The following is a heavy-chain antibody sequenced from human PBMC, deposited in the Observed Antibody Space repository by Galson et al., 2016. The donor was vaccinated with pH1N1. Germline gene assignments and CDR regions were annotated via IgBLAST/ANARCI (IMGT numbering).Heavy chain of an antibody. CDR2: IYPADSDS. D-gene: IGHD3-22*01. Sequence: QSGAEVKKPGDSLKISCQASGYTFTNSWIGWVRQMPGKGLEWMGIIYPADSDSRYGPSFQGQVTFSADKSIKTAYLRWNSLKVSDTAMYYCVTDPNESNGYTMPYWGQGSQVIVSP. V-gene: IGHV5-51*01. CDR3: VTDPNESNGYTMPY. CDR1: GYTFTNSW. J-gene: IGHJ4*02.